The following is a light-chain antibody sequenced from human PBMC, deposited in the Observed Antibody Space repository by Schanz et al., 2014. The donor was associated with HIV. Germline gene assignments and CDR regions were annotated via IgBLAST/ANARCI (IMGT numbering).Light chain of an antibody. CDR3: LLSYTRSRPGV. CDR1: TGPVTSGHF. Sequence: QAVVTQEPSLTVPPGGTVILTCGSSTGPVTSGHFPYWFQQMPGQAPRTLIYDTDKKHSWTPARFSGSLLGGKAALTLSGAQPEDEAEYYCLLSYTRSRPGVFGGGTKLTVL. J-gene: IGLJ2*01. CDR2: DTD. V-gene: IGLV7-46*01.